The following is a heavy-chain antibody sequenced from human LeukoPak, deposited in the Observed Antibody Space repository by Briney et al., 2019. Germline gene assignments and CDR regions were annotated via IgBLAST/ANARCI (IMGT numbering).Heavy chain of an antibody. J-gene: IGHJ4*02. V-gene: IGHV3-15*01. Sequence: GGSLRLSCAASGFTFSNAWMSWVRQAPGKGLEWVGRIKSKPDGGTTDYAVPVKGRFTISRDDSKNTLYLQMNSLKSADAAVYYCATDPGSLVYWGQGTLVTVSS. CDR2: IKSKPDGGTT. CDR3: ATDPGSLVY. CDR1: GFTFSNAW. D-gene: IGHD3-10*01.